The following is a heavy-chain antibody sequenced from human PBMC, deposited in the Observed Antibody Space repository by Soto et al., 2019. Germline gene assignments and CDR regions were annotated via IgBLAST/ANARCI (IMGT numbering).Heavy chain of an antibody. CDR2: ITSDSGTI. V-gene: IGHV3-48*02. Sequence: GSLRLSCAASGFTFSRYSMNWVRQAPGKGLEWISYITSDSGTIYYADSVKGRFTISRDNAKNSLFLQMNSLRDEDTAMYYCARHNGSAGSFDPWGPGTLVTVSS. J-gene: IGHJ5*02. D-gene: IGHD1-20*01. CDR1: GFTFSRYS. CDR3: ARHNGSAGSFDP.